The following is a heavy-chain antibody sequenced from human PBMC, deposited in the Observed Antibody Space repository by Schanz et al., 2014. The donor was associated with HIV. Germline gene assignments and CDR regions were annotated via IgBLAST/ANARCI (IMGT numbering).Heavy chain of an antibody. CDR2: IDSSSSYK. J-gene: IGHJ6*02. V-gene: IGHV3-21*01. CDR3: AREDGWFGDIYYFGLDV. D-gene: IGHD3-10*01. CDR1: GFTFSVYA. Sequence: EVQLVESGGGLVKPGGSLRLSCAASGFTFSVYAMNWVRQAPGKGLEWVSSIDSSSSYKYYADSVKGRFTISRDNAKNSLYLQMNTLRAEDTAVYYCAREDGWFGDIYYFGLDVWGRGTTVTVSS.